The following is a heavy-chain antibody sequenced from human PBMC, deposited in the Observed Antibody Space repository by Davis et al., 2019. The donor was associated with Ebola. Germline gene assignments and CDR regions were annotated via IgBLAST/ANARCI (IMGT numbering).Heavy chain of an antibody. CDR1: GYSFTSYW. CDR2: IYPGDSDT. D-gene: IGHD4-11*01. Sequence: KVSCKGSGYSFTSYWIGWVRQMPGKGLEWMGIIYPGDSDTRYRPSFQGQVTISADKSISTAYLQGSSLRASDAAMYYCARSDYRNYYYYNGMDVWGQGTTVTVSS. J-gene: IGHJ6*02. CDR3: ARSDYRNYYYYNGMDV. V-gene: IGHV5-51*01.